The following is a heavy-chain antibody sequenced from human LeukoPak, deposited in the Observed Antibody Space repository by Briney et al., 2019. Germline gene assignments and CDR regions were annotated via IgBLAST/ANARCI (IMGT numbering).Heavy chain of an antibody. D-gene: IGHD6-19*01. CDR2: VYYTGVT. Sequence: PSETLSLTCTVSGASISSGHYWGWSRQPPGKGLEWVGSVYYTGVTDYTPSLKSRVTISVERSKNQFSLKLRSVTAADTAVYYCARGPDSGWYPSSWGQGTLVTVSS. J-gene: IGHJ5*02. V-gene: IGHV4-39*01. CDR3: ARGPDSGWYPSS. CDR1: GASISSGHY.